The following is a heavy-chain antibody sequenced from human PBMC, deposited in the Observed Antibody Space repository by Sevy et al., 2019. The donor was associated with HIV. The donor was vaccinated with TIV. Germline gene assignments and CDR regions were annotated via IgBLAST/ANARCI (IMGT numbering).Heavy chain of an antibody. J-gene: IGHJ3*02. CDR1: GYTFTGYY. V-gene: IGHV1-2*02. Sequence: ASVKVSCKASGYTFTGYYMHWVRQAPGQGLEWMGWINPNSGGTNYAQKFQGRVTMTRDTSISTAYMELSRLGLDDTAMYYCARDWCSVGSCYLFFAFDIWGQGTMVTVSS. CDR3: ARDWCSVGSCYLFFAFDI. CDR2: INPNSGGT. D-gene: IGHD2-15*01.